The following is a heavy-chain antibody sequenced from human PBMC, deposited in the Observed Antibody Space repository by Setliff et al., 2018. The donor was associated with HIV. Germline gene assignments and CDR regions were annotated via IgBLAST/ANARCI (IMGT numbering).Heavy chain of an antibody. J-gene: IGHJ3*02. D-gene: IGHD7-27*01. CDR1: GDSFSGSY. CDR2: VNHNGGT. V-gene: IGHV4-34*01. CDR3: TRKKTGQFGAFNM. Sequence: ASETLSLTCAVYGDSFSGSYWSWIRQSPGTGLEWIGEVNHNGGTNYNPPLKSRVVVSVDRSKNQFSLKLISVTAADTAVYYCTRKKTGQFGAFNMWGRGTLVTVSS.